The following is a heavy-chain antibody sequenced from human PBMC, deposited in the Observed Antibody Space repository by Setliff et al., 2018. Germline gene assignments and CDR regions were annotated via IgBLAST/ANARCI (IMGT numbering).Heavy chain of an antibody. CDR3: ARARGGYDFDY. Sequence: GGSLRLSCVASEFTFSSYWMSWVRQAPGKGLEWVANIKQDGSEKFYVDSVKGRFTISRDNAKNSLYLQMNSLRAEDTAVYYCARARGGYDFDYWGQGTLVTVSS. V-gene: IGHV3-7*01. J-gene: IGHJ4*02. CDR2: IKQDGSEK. D-gene: IGHD5-12*01. CDR1: EFTFSSYW.